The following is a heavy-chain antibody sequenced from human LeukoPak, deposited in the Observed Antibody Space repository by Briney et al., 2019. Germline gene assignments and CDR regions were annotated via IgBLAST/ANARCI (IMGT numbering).Heavy chain of an antibody. Sequence: GEYLKISCKGSGYSFTSYWIGWVRQMPGKGLEWMGIIYPGDSDTRYSPSFQGQVTISADKSISTAYLQWSSLKASDTAMYYCARGDRPYGSGSYGFDYWGQGALVTVSS. V-gene: IGHV5-51*01. CDR2: IYPGDSDT. D-gene: IGHD3-10*01. CDR3: ARGDRPYGSGSYGFDY. CDR1: GYSFTSYW. J-gene: IGHJ4*02.